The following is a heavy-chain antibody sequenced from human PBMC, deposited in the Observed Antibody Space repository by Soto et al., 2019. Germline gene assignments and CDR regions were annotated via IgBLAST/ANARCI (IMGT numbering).Heavy chain of an antibody. V-gene: IGHV3-30*18. J-gene: IGHJ6*02. CDR3: AKDLNGSSWTLYYYYYGMDV. D-gene: IGHD6-13*01. CDR2: ISYDGSNK. Sequence: GGSLRLSCAASGFTFSSYGMHWVRQAPGKGLEWVAVISYDGSNKYYADSVKGRFTISRDNSKNTLYLQMNSLRAEDTAVYYCAKDLNGSSWTLYYYYYGMDVWGHGTTVTVSS. CDR1: GFTFSSYG.